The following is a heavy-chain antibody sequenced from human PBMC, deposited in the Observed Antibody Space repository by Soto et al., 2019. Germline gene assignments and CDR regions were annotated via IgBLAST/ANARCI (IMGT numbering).Heavy chain of an antibody. V-gene: IGHV7-4-1*01. CDR3: ARDRASGCFDY. D-gene: IGHD1-26*01. CDR1: GYNFNSQS. CDR2: INPNTGNP. Sequence: DSVKVSCKGSGYNFNSQSINWLLQSPGQGLEWMGWINPNTGNPTYEQGFTGRFVFSVDTSVSTVYLQIFSLKADDSAVYYCARDRASGCFDYWGQGTLVTVSS. J-gene: IGHJ4*02.